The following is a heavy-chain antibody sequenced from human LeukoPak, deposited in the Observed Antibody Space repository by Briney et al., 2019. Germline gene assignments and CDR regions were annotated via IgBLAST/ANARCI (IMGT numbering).Heavy chain of an antibody. J-gene: IGHJ4*02. CDR2: IIPIFGTA. CDR1: GGTFSSYA. CDR3: AGYDSSPQVAGY. V-gene: IGHV1-69*13. Sequence: ASVKVSCKASGGTFSSYAISWVRQAPGQGLEWMGGIIPIFGTANYAQKFQGRVTITADESTSTAYMELSSLRSEDTAVYYCAGYDSSPQVAGYWGQGTLVTVSS. D-gene: IGHD3-22*01.